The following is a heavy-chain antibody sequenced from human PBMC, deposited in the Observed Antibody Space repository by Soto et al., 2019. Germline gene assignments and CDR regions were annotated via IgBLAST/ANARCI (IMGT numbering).Heavy chain of an antibody. Sequence: PGGSLRLSCAASGFTFSSYNMNWVRQAPGKGLEWVSCVSSGSSYVYYADSLKGRFTISRDNAKNSLYLQMNSLTAEDTAVYYCARERWFGEAGFDSWGQGTQVTVSS. V-gene: IGHV3-21*01. J-gene: IGHJ4*02. CDR1: GFTFSSYN. CDR2: VSSGSSYV. CDR3: ARERWFGEAGFDS. D-gene: IGHD3-10*01.